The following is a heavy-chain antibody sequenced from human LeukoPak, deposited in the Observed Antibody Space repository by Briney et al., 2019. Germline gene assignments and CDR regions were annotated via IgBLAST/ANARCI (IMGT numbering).Heavy chain of an antibody. D-gene: IGHD2-2*01. CDR2: ISAYNGNT. CDR3: ARLNVGVVVPAGLDYYMDV. V-gene: IGHV1-18*01. CDR1: GYTFTSYG. Sequence: GASVKVSCKASGYTFTSYGISWVRQAPGQGLEWMGWISAYNGNTSYAQKLQGRVTMTTDTSTSTAYMELRSLRSDDTAVYYCARLNVGVVVPAGLDYYMDVWGKGTTVTVSS. J-gene: IGHJ6*03.